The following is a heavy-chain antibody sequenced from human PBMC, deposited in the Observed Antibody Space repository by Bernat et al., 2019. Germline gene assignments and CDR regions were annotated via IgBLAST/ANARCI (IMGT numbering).Heavy chain of an antibody. CDR2: IIPILGIA. Sequence: QVQLVQSGAEVKKPGSSVKVSCKASGGTFSSYTISWVRQAPGQGLEWMGRIIPILGIANYAQKFQGRVTITADKSTSTAYMELSSLRSEDTAVYYCAISHGDYGVDYWGQGTLVTVSS. CDR1: GGTFSSYT. V-gene: IGHV1-69*02. D-gene: IGHD4-17*01. J-gene: IGHJ4*02. CDR3: AISHGDYGVDY.